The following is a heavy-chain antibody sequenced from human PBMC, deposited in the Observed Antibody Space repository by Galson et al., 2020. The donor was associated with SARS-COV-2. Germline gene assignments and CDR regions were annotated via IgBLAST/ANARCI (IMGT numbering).Heavy chain of an antibody. Sequence: ASETLSLTCTVSGGSISSGGYYWSWIRQHPGKGLEWIGYIYYSGSTYYNPSLKSRVTISVDTSKNQFSLKLSSVTAADTAVYYCARESTSYKNAFDIWGQGTMVTVSS. CDR1: GGSISSGGYY. D-gene: IGHD2-2*01. J-gene: IGHJ3*02. CDR3: ARESTSYKNAFDI. CDR2: IYYSGST. V-gene: IGHV4-31*03.